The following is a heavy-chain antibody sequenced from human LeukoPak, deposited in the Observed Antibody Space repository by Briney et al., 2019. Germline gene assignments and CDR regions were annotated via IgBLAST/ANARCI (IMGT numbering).Heavy chain of an antibody. CDR1: GFTFSEHS. D-gene: IGHD2-2*03. CDR3: ARDGSPSFYYYYMDV. Sequence: GSLRLSCTASGFTFSEHSMNWVRQAPGKGLEWVSYISMKSKSIYYADSVRGRFIISRDNGKNSLSLQMNSLTAEDTAIYYCARDGSPSFYYYYMDVWGKGTTVTVSS. CDR2: ISMKSKSI. V-gene: IGHV3-48*01. J-gene: IGHJ6*03.